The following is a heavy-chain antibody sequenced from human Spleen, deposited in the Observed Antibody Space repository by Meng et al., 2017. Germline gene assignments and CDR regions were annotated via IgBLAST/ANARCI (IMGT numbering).Heavy chain of an antibody. CDR2: INHSGST. J-gene: IGHJ4*02. CDR3: ARGPTTMAHDFDY. V-gene: IGHV4-34*01. D-gene: IGHD4-11*01. Sequence: VQLRQWVAGMLRPSEAMSLTCVVYGGSLSDYYWSWIRQPPGKGLEWIGEINHSGSTNYNPSLESRATISVDTSQNNLSLKLSSVTAADSAVYYCARGPTTMAHDFDYWGQGTLVTVSS. CDR1: GGSLSDYY.